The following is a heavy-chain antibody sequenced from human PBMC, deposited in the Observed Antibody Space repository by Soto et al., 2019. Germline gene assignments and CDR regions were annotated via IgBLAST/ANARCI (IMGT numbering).Heavy chain of an antibody. CDR3: ATHSDYVDTAMDV. D-gene: IGHD5-18*01. CDR2: IYSSGST. J-gene: IGHJ6*02. Sequence: TLSLTCXVSGGSISSGGYYWSWIRQHPGKGLEWIGNIYSSGSTNYNPSLKSRVTISVDTSKNQFSLRLSSVTAADTAVYYCATHSDYVDTAMDVWGQGTTVTVSS. CDR1: GGSISSGGYY. V-gene: IGHV4-31*03.